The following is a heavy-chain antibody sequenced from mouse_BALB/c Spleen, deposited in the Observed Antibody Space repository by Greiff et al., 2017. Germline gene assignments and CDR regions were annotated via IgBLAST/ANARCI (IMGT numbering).Heavy chain of an antibody. CDR2: INPYNDGT. CDR1: GYTFTSYV. Sequence: VQLQQSGPELVKPGASVKMSCKASGYTFTSYVMHWVKQKPGQGLEWIGYINPYNDGTKYNEKFKGKATLTSDKSSSTAYMELSSLTSEDSAVYYCARSGGSSYDYAMDYWGQGTSVTVSS. J-gene: IGHJ4*01. D-gene: IGHD1-1*01. CDR3: ARSGGSSYDYAMDY. V-gene: IGHV1-14*01.